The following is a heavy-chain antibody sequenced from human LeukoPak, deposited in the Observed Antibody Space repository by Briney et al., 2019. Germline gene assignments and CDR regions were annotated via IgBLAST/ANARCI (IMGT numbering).Heavy chain of an antibody. Sequence: GSLRLSCAASGFTFSRYTMNWVRQPPGKGLEWVSSITSSSTYIYYADSVKGRFTISRDNSKNSLYLQMNSLRVEDTALYYCATGSQPGTTFDYWGQGTLVTASS. CDR1: GFTFSRYT. V-gene: IGHV3-21*04. CDR2: ITSSSTYI. J-gene: IGHJ4*02. D-gene: IGHD1-14*01. CDR3: ATGSQPGTTFDY.